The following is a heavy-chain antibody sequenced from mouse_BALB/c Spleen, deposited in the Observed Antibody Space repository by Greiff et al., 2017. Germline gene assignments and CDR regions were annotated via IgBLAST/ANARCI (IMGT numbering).Heavy chain of an antibody. D-gene: IGHD2-3*01. CDR2: ISSGSSTI. CDR1: GFTFSSFG. V-gene: IGHV5-17*02. J-gene: IGHJ4*01. CDR3: AREWIYDGYYDAMDY. Sequence: EVKVMESGGGLVQPGGSRKLSCAASGFTFSSFGMHWVRQAPEKGLEWVAYISSGSSTIYHADTVKGRFTISRDNPKNTLFLQMTSLRSEDTAMYYCAREWIYDGYYDAMDYWGQGTSVTVSS.